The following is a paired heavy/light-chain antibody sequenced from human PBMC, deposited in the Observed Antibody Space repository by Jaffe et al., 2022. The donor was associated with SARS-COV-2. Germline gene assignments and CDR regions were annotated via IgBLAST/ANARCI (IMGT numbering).Heavy chain of an antibody. V-gene: IGHV4-61*02. CDR1: GGSISSGSYY. CDR2: IYTSGST. CDR3: ARAVPRSGWGPWVWYFDL. D-gene: IGHD6-19*01. J-gene: IGHJ2*01. Sequence: QVQLQESGPGLVKPSQTLSLTCSVSGGSISSGSYYWSWIRQPAGKGLEWIGRIYTSGSTNYNPSLKSRVTISVDTSKNQFSLKLSSVTAADTAVYYCARAVPRSGWGPWVWYFDLWGRGTLVTVSS.
Light chain of an antibody. Sequence: QSVLTQPPSVSAAPGQRVTISCSGSSSNIGNNYVSWYQQLPGTAPKLLIYENNKRPSGIPDRFSGSKSGTSATLGITGLQTGDEADYYCGTWDSSLSAGVFGGGTKLTVL. CDR1: SSNIGNNY. V-gene: IGLV1-51*02. CDR3: GTWDSSLSAGV. J-gene: IGLJ2*01. CDR2: ENN.